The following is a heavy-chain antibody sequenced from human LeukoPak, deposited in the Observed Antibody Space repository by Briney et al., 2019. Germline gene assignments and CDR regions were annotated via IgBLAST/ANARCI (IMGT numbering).Heavy chain of an antibody. Sequence: PSETLSLTCTVSGYSISSGCYWGWIRQPPGKGLEWIGSIYHSGSTYYNPSLKSRVTISVDTSKNQFSLKLSSVTAADTAVYYCARVSGSTDLWGRGTLVTVSS. CDR3: ARVSGSTDL. V-gene: IGHV4-38-2*02. CDR1: GYSISSGCY. J-gene: IGHJ2*01. CDR2: IYHSGST.